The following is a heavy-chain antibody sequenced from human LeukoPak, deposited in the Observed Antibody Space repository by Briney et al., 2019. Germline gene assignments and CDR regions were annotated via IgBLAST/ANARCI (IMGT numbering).Heavy chain of an antibody. V-gene: IGHV3-21*01. Sequence: PGGSLRLSCAASGFTFSSYSMNWVRQAPGKGLEWVSSISSSSSYIYYADSVKGRYTISRDNAKNSLYLQMNSLRAEDTAVCYCARDIVVVPAAIDYWGQGTLVTVSS. CDR3: ARDIVVVPAAIDY. CDR1: GFTFSSYS. J-gene: IGHJ4*02. D-gene: IGHD2-2*01. CDR2: ISSSSSYI.